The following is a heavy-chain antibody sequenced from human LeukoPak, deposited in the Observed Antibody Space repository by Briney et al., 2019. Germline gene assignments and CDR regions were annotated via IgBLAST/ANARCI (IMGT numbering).Heavy chain of an antibody. J-gene: IGHJ4*02. CDR1: GYTFTGYY. CDR2: INPNSGGT. Sequence: GASVRVSCKASGYTFTGYYMHWVRQAPGQGLEWMGWINPNSGGTNYAQKFQGRVTMTRDTSFSTAYMELSRLRSDDTAVYYCARGHSPIAAAAGLDYWGQGTLVTVSS. CDR3: ARGHSPIAAAAGLDY. V-gene: IGHV1-2*02. D-gene: IGHD6-13*01.